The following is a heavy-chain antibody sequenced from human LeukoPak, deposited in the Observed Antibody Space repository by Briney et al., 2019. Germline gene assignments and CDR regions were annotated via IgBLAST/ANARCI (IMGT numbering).Heavy chain of an antibody. CDR1: GGSVSSGSYY. CDR2: IYYSGST. J-gene: IGHJ4*02. CDR3: ARALKPIAAAGPDFGY. D-gene: IGHD6-13*01. V-gene: IGHV4-61*01. Sequence: SETLSLTCTVSGGSVSSGSYYWSWIRQPPGKGLEWIGYIYYSGSTNYNPSLKSRVTISVDTSKNQFSLKLSSVTAADTAVYYCARALKPIAAAGPDFGYWGQGTLVTVSS.